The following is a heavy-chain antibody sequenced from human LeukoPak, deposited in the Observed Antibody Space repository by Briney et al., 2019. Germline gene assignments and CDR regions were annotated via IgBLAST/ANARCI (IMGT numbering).Heavy chain of an antibody. CDR3: VRGLVPMIVVGYEI. J-gene: IGHJ4*02. CDR1: GGPFSGYY. V-gene: IGHV4-34*01. Sequence: PSETLSLTCAVYGGPFSGYYWTWIRQPPGKGLEWIGEINHSGSTNYNPSLKSRVTMSVDTSKNQFSLKLTSVTAADTAVYYCVRGLVPMIVVGYEIWGQGTLVTVSS. CDR2: INHSGST. D-gene: IGHD3-22*01.